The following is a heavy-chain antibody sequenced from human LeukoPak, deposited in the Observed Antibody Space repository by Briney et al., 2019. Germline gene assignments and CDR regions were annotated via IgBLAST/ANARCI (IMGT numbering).Heavy chain of an antibody. V-gene: IGHV3-53*01. CDR2: IYSGGST. CDR1: GFTFSSYA. Sequence: PGGSLRLSCAASGFTFSSYAMSWVRQAPGKGLEWVSVIYSGGSTYYADSVKGRFTISRDNSKNTLYLQMNSLRAEDTAVYYCARDGFYYDSSGPFDYWGQGTLVTVSS. D-gene: IGHD3-22*01. CDR3: ARDGFYYDSSGPFDY. J-gene: IGHJ4*02.